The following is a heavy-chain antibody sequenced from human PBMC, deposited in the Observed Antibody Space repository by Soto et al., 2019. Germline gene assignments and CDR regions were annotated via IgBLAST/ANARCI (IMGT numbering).Heavy chain of an antibody. Sequence: GGSLRLSCAVSGFTFSSYSMNWVRQAPGKGLEWVSYISSSSSTIYYADSVKGRFTISRDKAKNSLYLQMNSLRAEDTAVYYCARGLGCSGGSCSFDYWAQGTLVIVSS. CDR2: ISSSSSTI. V-gene: IGHV3-48*01. CDR3: ARGLGCSGGSCSFDY. D-gene: IGHD2-15*01. CDR1: GFTFSSYS. J-gene: IGHJ4*02.